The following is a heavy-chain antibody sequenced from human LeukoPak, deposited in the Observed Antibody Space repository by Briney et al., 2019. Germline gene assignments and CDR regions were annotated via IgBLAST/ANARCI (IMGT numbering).Heavy chain of an antibody. V-gene: IGHV4-39*07. J-gene: IGHJ3*02. CDR1: GGSISSSSYY. CDR3: AREGSIAVDDAFDI. Sequence: SETPSLTCTVSGGSISSSSYYWGWIRQPPGKGLEWIGSIYYSGSTYYNPSLKSRVTISVDTSKNQFSLKLSSVTAADTAVYYCAREGSIAVDDAFDIWGQGTMVTVSS. D-gene: IGHD6-6*01. CDR2: IYYSGST.